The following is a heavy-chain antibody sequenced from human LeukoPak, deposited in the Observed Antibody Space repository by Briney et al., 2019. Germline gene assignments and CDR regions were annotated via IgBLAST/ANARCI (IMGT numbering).Heavy chain of an antibody. CDR2: ISYDGSDK. Sequence: GRSLRLSCAASGFTFSTYDMHWVRQAPGKGLEWVAIISYDGSDKYYADSVKGRFTISRDNSKNTLYLQMNSLRAEDTAVYYCAKDPSAHMVRGAYFDYWGQGTLVTVSS. CDR1: GFTFSTYD. CDR3: AKDPSAHMVRGAYFDY. V-gene: IGHV3-30*18. D-gene: IGHD3-10*01. J-gene: IGHJ4*02.